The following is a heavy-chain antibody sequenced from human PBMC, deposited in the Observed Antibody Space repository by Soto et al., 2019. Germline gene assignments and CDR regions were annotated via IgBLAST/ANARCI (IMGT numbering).Heavy chain of an antibody. CDR2: ISSSSSYI. J-gene: IGHJ5*02. V-gene: IGHV3-21*01. Sequence: EVQLVESGGGLVKPGGSLRLSCAASGFTFSSYSMNWVRQAPGKGLEWVSSISSSSSYIYYADSVKGRFTISRDNAKNSLYLQMNSLRAEDTAVYYCARDYGDYWTNWFDPWGQGTLVTVS. CDR1: GFTFSSYS. D-gene: IGHD4-17*01. CDR3: ARDYGDYWTNWFDP.